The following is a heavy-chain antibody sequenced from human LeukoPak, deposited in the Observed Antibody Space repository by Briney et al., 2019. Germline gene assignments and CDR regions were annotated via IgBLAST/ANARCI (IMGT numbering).Heavy chain of an antibody. Sequence: SETLSLTCTVSGGSISRDTYYWGWIRQPPGKGLEWIGYIYYSGSTNYNPSLKSRVTISVDTSKNQFSLKLSSVTAADTAVYYCARLKPSYYDILTGYEGYYFDYWGQGTLVTVSS. J-gene: IGHJ4*02. CDR3: ARLKPSYYDILTGYEGYYFDY. CDR1: GGSISRDTYY. V-gene: IGHV4-61*01. D-gene: IGHD3-9*01. CDR2: IYYSGST.